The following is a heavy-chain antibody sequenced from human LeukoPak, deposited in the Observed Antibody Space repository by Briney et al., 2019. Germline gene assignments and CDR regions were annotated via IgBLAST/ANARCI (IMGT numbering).Heavy chain of an antibody. V-gene: IGHV5-51*01. CDR1: GYSFTNYW. CDR2: IYPGDSDT. CDR3: ASYSSSWNYYFDY. Sequence: PGESLKISCKGSGYSFTNYWIDWVRQMPGKGLEWMGIIYPGDSDTRYSPSFQGQVTISADKSISTAYLQWSSLKASDTAMYYCASYSSSWNYYFDYWGQGTLVTVSS. D-gene: IGHD6-13*01. J-gene: IGHJ4*02.